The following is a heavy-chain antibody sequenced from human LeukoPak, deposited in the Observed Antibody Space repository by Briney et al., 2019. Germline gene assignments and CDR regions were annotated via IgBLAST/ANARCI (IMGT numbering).Heavy chain of an antibody. V-gene: IGHV4-59*01. CDR3: ARMVVVVLDAFDI. CDR1: GGSISSSY. Sequence: SETLSLTCTVSGGSISSSYWSWIRQPPGKGLEWIGYMYYSGSTNYNPSLNSRVTMSVDTSKNQFSLKLSSVTAADTAMYYCARMVVVVLDAFDIWGQGTMVTVSS. CDR2: MYYSGST. J-gene: IGHJ3*02. D-gene: IGHD3-22*01.